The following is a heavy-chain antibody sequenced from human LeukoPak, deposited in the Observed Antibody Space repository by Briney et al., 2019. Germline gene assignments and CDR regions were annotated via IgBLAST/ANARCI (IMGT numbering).Heavy chain of an antibody. J-gene: IGHJ6*02. D-gene: IGHD6-13*01. Sequence: GGSLRLSCAASGFTFSGYSMNWVRQAPGKGLEWVSSISSSSSYIYYADSVKGRFTISRDNAKNSLYLQMNSLRAEDTAVYYCARDGGSSWYEYYYYYGMDVWGQGTTVTVSS. CDR1: GFTFSGYS. CDR2: ISSSSSYI. V-gene: IGHV3-21*01. CDR3: ARDGGSSWYEYYYYYGMDV.